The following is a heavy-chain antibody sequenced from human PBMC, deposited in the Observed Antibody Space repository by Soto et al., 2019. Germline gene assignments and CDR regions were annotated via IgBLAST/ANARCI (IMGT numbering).Heavy chain of an antibody. J-gene: IGHJ6*02. CDR1: GFTFSDYY. CDR2: ISSSGSTI. V-gene: IGHV3-11*01. CDR3: ARVQLRPGYYYSGMHV. Sequence: GGSLRLSCAASGFTFSDYYMSWIRQAPGKGLEWVSYISSSGSTIYYADSVKGRFTISRDNAKNSLYLQMNSLRAEDTAVYYCARVQLRPGYYYSGMHVWGQGTTVTVSS. D-gene: IGHD2-2*01.